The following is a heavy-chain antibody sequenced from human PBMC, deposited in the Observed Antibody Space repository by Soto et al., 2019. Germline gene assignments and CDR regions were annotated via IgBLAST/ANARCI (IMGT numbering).Heavy chain of an antibody. CDR1: GGSISSSNW. Sequence: PSETLSLTCAVSGGSISSSNWWSWVRQPPGKGLEWIGEIYHSGSTNYNPSLKSRVTISVDKSKNQFSLKLSSVTAADTAVYYCARARVVIMSYYYYGMDVWVPETLLVTVSS. D-gene: IGHD3-3*01. J-gene: IGHJ6*02. CDR2: IYHSGST. V-gene: IGHV4-4*02. CDR3: ARARVVIMSYYYYGMDV.